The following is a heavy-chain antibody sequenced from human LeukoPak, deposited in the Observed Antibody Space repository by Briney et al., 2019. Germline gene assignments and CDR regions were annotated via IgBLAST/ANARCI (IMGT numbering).Heavy chain of an antibody. Sequence: PGGSLRLSCAASGFTVSSNYMSWVRQAPGKGLEWVSVIYSGGSTYYADSVKDRFTISRDNSKNTLYLQMNSLRAEDTAVYYCARSWDYRSSWYFYWFDPWGQGTLVTVSS. J-gene: IGHJ5*02. CDR2: IYSGGST. D-gene: IGHD6-13*01. CDR1: GFTVSSNY. CDR3: ARSWDYRSSWYFYWFDP. V-gene: IGHV3-66*01.